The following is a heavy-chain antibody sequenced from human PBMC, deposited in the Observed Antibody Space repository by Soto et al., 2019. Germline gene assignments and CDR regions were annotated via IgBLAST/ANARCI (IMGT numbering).Heavy chain of an antibody. D-gene: IGHD3-22*01. CDR3: AKNPGYYYDSTGYHFDY. V-gene: IGHV3-48*04. CDR1: GFTFSSYS. Sequence: GGSLRLSCAASGFTFSSYSMHWVRQAPGKGLEWVSYISSSGSTIYYADSVKGRFTISRDDAKNSLYLQMNSLRAEDTAVYYCAKNPGYYYDSTGYHFDYWGQGTLVTVSS. J-gene: IGHJ4*02. CDR2: ISSSGSTI.